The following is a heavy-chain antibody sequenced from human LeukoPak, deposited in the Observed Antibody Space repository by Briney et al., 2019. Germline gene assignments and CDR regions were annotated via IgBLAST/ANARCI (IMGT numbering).Heavy chain of an antibody. CDR2: ISSDGSIK. D-gene: IGHD3-3*01. CDR1: KFTFSHCG. V-gene: IGHV3-30*18. J-gene: IGHJ4*02. CDR3: VKEYHSRGFGAYFDY. Sequence: GGSLRLSCTASKFTFSHCGMQWVRQAPGKGLEWVVVISSDGSIKVYADSVKGRFTLSRDNSINTVDLQMNSLRAEDTAVYYCVKEYHSRGFGAYFDYWGQGTLVTVSS.